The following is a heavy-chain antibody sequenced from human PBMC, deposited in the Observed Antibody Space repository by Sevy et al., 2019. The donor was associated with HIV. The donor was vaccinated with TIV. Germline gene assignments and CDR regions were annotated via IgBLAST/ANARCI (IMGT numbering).Heavy chain of an antibody. D-gene: IGHD2-2*01. Sequence: GGCLRLSCVVSGFTFSSYWMSWVRQTPGKGLEWVANIKQDGSDKYYVDSVKGRFTISRDNSKNSLYLQMNSLRGEDTAVYYCARDGDDAPFDFWGQGTLVTVSS. CDR2: IKQDGSDK. V-gene: IGHV3-7*01. CDR1: GFTFSSYW. CDR3: ARDGDDAPFDF. J-gene: IGHJ4*02.